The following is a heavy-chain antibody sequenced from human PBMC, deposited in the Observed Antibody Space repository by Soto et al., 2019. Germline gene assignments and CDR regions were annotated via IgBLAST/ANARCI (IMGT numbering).Heavy chain of an antibody. Sequence: EVQLLESGGALVQPGGSLTISCAASGLIFSNYAMTWVRQAPGKGLEWVSSISGNSDATYYADSVKGRFTISRDNSRDTLYLQLNNLRAEDTAVYYCTKCLTPGGWCYFDYWGQGTLVPVSS. D-gene: IGHD2-15*01. CDR1: GLIFSNYA. V-gene: IGHV3-23*01. CDR2: ISGNSDAT. CDR3: TKCLTPGGWCYFDY. J-gene: IGHJ4*02.